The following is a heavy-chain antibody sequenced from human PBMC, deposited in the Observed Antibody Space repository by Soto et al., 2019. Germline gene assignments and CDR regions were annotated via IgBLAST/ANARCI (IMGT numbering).Heavy chain of an antibody. Sequence: QVQLVQSGAEVKKPGSSVKVSCKASGGIFSTYAISWLRQAPGQGLEWMGGIIPLFGTPNYAQRFQGRVNITADESTSTAYMELGRLRSEDMAVYYCARDRDDYGSGNYYNRIDFWGQGTLVTVSS. CDR2: IIPLFGTP. V-gene: IGHV1-69*01. CDR1: GGIFSTYA. CDR3: ARDRDDYGSGNYYNRIDF. J-gene: IGHJ4*02. D-gene: IGHD3-10*01.